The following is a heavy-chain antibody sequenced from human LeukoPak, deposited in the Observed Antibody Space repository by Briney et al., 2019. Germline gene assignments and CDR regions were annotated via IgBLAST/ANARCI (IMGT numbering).Heavy chain of an antibody. Sequence: ASVKVSCKASGYTFTGYYMHSVRQAPGQGLEWMGWINPNSGGTNYAQKFQGRVTMTRDTSISTAYMELSRLRSDATAVYYCARDYHFEWGNQYNWFDPWGQGTLVTVSS. CDR1: GYTFTGYY. CDR3: ARDYHFEWGNQYNWFDP. V-gene: IGHV1-2*02. D-gene: IGHD1-26*01. J-gene: IGHJ5*02. CDR2: INPNSGGT.